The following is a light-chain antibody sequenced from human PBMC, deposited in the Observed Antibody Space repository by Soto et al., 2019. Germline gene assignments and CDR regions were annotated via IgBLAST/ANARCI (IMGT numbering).Light chain of an antibody. J-gene: IGLJ1*01. Sequence: QSALTQYASVSGSPGQSITISCTGTSSDVGGYNYVSWYQQHPGKAPKLIIYEVSNRPSGVSNRFSGSKSGNTASLSISGLQTEDEADYYCSSYTSSSTLGVFGTGTKVTVL. CDR2: EVS. CDR3: SSYTSSSTLGV. V-gene: IGLV2-14*01. CDR1: SSDVGGYNY.